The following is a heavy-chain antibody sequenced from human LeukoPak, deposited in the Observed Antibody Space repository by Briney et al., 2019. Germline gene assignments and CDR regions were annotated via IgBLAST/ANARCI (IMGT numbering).Heavy chain of an antibody. Sequence: GASVKVSCKASGGTFSSYAISWVRQAPGQGLEWMGGIIPIFGTANYAQKFQGRVTITTDESTSTAYMELSSLRSEDTAVYYCARMDSGSYFFNDAYYYYYMDVWGKGTTVTVSS. D-gene: IGHD1-26*01. CDR3: ARMDSGSYFFNDAYYYYYMDV. CDR1: GGTFSSYA. J-gene: IGHJ6*03. V-gene: IGHV1-69*05. CDR2: IIPIFGTA.